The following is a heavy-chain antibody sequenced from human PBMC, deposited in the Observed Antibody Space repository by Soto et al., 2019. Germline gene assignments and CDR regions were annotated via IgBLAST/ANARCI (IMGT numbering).Heavy chain of an antibody. Sequence: GASVKVSCKVSVNILSDLYMHWVRQAPGKGLEWMGGFDPEDGKTIYAQKFQGRVTMTEDTSTDTAYMDLSRLTSDDTAVYYCTVGVGATLWFDPWGQGTLVTVSS. CDR2: FDPEDGKT. J-gene: IGHJ5*02. CDR3: TVGVGATLWFDP. D-gene: IGHD1-26*01. CDR1: VNILSDLY. V-gene: IGHV1-24*01.